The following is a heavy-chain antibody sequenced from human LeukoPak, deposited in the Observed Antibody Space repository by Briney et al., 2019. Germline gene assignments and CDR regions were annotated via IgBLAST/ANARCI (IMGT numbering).Heavy chain of an antibody. Sequence: SETLSLTCTVSGGSISSSSYYWGWIRQPPGKGLEWIGSIYYSGDTYYNPSLKSRRVTISVDTSRNQFSLRLSSVTAADTAVYYCARHQWHYYYYMGVWGKGSTVTVSS. CDR2: IYYSGDT. J-gene: IGHJ6*03. V-gene: IGHV4-39*01. CDR1: GGSISSSSYY. D-gene: IGHD6-19*01. CDR3: ARHQWHYYYYMGV.